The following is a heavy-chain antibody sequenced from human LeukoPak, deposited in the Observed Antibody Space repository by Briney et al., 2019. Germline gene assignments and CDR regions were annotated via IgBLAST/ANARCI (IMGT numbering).Heavy chain of an antibody. Sequence: ASVKVSCKASGYTFTGYYMHWVRQAPGQGLEWMGWINPNSGSTNYAQKFQGRVTMTRDTSISTAYMELSRLRSDDTAVYYCARVPAYYDSSGYIDYWGQGTLVTVSS. J-gene: IGHJ4*02. CDR1: GYTFTGYY. CDR2: INPNSGST. CDR3: ARVPAYYDSSGYIDY. D-gene: IGHD3-22*01. V-gene: IGHV1-2*02.